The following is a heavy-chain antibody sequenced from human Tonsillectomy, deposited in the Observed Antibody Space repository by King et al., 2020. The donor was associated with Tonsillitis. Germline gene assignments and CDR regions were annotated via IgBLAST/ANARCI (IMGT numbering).Heavy chain of an antibody. CDR3: AKAGYYDSSGFFYFVFDS. J-gene: IGHJ3*01. CDR2: IYFSGSA. Sequence: QLQESGPGLVKPSETLSLTCTVSGASISDYYWSWLRQPPGKGLEWIGYIYFSGSASSNPSLKSRVTISVDKSKNQFSLKLTSATAADTAVYYCAKAGYYDSSGFFYFVFDSWGQGTMVGVSS. CDR1: GASISDYY. D-gene: IGHD3-22*01. V-gene: IGHV4-59*01.